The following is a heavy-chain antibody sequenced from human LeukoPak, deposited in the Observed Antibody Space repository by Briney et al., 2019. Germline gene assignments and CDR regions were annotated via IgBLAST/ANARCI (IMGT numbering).Heavy chain of an antibody. CDR3: AELGITMIGGV. CDR2: ISSSGSTI. V-gene: IGHV3-48*03. J-gene: IGHJ6*04. CDR1: GFTFSSYE. D-gene: IGHD3-10*02. Sequence: GGSLRLSCAASGFTFSSYEMNWVRQAPGKGLEWVSYISSSGSTIYYADSGKGRFTIYRDNAKNSLYLQMNSLRAEDTAVYYCAELGITMIGGVWGKGTTVTISS.